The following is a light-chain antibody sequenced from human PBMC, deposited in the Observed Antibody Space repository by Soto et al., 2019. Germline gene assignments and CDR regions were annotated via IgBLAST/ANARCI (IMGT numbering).Light chain of an antibody. CDR1: QGISSY. CDR3: QQHQTYPLT. V-gene: IGKV1-9*01. Sequence: DIQLTQSPSFLSASVGDRVTITCRASQGISSYLTWYQQKPGKAPKVLIYAASTLQSGVPSRFSGSGSGTEFTLTISSLQPEDFATYFCQQHQTYPLTFGRGTRLENK. CDR2: AAS. J-gene: IGKJ5*01.